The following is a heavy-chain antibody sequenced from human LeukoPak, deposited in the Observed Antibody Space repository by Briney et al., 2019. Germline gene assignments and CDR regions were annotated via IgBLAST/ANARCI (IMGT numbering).Heavy chain of an antibody. CDR3: ERQYFGYYYMDV. V-gene: IGHV4-39*01. CDR1: GGSITSSSYY. CDR2: FYYSGST. J-gene: IGHJ6*03. Sequence: SETLSLTXTVSGGSITSSSYYWGWIRQPPGKGLEWIGSFYYSGSTYYNPSLKSRVTISVDTSKNQFSLKLSSVTAADTAVYYCERQYFGYYYMDVWGKGTTVTVSS. D-gene: IGHD3-9*01.